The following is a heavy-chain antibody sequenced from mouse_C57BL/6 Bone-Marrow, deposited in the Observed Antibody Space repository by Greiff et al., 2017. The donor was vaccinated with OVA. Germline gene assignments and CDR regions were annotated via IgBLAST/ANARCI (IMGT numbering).Heavy chain of an antibody. CDR1: GYTFTSYD. Sequence: VQLVESGPELVKPGASVKLSCKASGYTFTSYDINWVKQRPGQGLEWIGWIYPRDGSTKYNEKFKGKATLTVDTSSSTAYMELHSLTSEDSAVYFCAINWAYYWGQGTTLTVSS. CDR2: IYPRDGST. J-gene: IGHJ2*01. V-gene: IGHV1-85*01. D-gene: IGHD4-1*01. CDR3: AINWAYY.